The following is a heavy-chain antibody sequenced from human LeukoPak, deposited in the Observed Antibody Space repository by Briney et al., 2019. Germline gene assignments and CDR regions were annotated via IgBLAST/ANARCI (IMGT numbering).Heavy chain of an antibody. J-gene: IGHJ4*02. CDR1: GGSISSYY. D-gene: IGHD3-3*01. CDR2: IYYSGST. Sequence: SETLSLTCTVSGGSISSYYWSWIRQSPGKGLEWIGYIYYSGSTNYNPSLKSRVTISVDTSKNQFSLKLSSVTAADTAVYYCARAYWSGYYHFDYWGQGILVTVSS. CDR3: ARAYWSGYYHFDY. V-gene: IGHV4-59*01.